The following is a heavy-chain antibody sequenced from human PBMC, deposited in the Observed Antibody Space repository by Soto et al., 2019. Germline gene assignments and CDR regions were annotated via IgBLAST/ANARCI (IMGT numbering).Heavy chain of an antibody. CDR3: AREGLELLPVDP. CDR1: GFTFSSYG. Sequence: GGSLRLSCAASGFTFSSYGMHWVRQAPGKGLEWVAVIWYDGSNKYYADSVKGRFTISRDNSKNTLYLQMNSLRAEDTAVYYCAREGLELLPVDPWGQGTLVTVSS. V-gene: IGHV3-33*01. D-gene: IGHD1-7*01. CDR2: IWYDGSNK. J-gene: IGHJ5*02.